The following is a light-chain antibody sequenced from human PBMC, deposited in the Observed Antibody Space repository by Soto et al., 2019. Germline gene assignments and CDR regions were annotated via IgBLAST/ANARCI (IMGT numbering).Light chain of an antibody. J-gene: IGLJ2*01. CDR2: DVS. V-gene: IGLV2-14*01. CDR3: SSYTSSSTLAV. Sequence: QSALTQPASVSGSPGQSITISCTGTSSDVGGYNYVSWYQQHPGKAPKLMIYDVSNRPSVVSNRFSGSKSGNTASLTISGLQAEDEADYYCSSYTSSSTLAVFGGGTKLTVL. CDR1: SSDVGGYNY.